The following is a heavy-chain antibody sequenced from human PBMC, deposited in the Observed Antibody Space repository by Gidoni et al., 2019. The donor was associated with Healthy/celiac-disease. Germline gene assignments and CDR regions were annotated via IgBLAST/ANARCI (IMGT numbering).Heavy chain of an antibody. J-gene: IGHJ4*02. CDR1: GGTFSSYA. D-gene: IGHD3-10*01. Sequence: QVQLVQSGAEVKKPGSSVKVSCKASGGTFSSYAISWVRQAPGQGLEWMGGIIPIVGTANYAQKFQGRVTITADESTSTAYMELSSLRSEDTAVYYCARDLDYYGSGSYYSGFDYWGQGTLVTVSS. CDR2: IIPIVGTA. CDR3: ARDLDYYGSGSYYSGFDY. V-gene: IGHV1-69*01.